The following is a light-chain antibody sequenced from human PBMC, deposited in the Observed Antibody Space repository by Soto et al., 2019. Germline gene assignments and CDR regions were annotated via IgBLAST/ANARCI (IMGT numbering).Light chain of an antibody. J-gene: IGLJ2*01. V-gene: IGLV4-60*02. CDR2: LEGSGSY. Sequence: QLVLTQSSSASASLGSSVKLTCTLSSGHSSYIIAWHHQQPGKAPRYLMKLEGSGSYNKGSGVPDRFSGSSSGADRYLTISDLAFEDEANYYCETWDSNTRVFGGGTKVTVL. CDR3: ETWDSNTRV. CDR1: SGHSSYI.